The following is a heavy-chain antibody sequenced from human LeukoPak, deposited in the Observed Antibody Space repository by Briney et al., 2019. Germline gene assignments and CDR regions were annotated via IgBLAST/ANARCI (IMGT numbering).Heavy chain of an antibody. CDR3: AKDTYYYDSSGYYPS. J-gene: IGHJ4*02. CDR1: GFTFSSYS. Sequence: GGSLRLSCAASGFTFSSYSMNWVRQAPGKGLEWVSSISSRSRYLYYADSVKGRITISRDNAKNSLYLQMNSLRAEDTAVYYCAKDTYYYDSSGYYPSWGQGTLVTVSS. V-gene: IGHV3-21*01. D-gene: IGHD3-22*01. CDR2: ISSRSRYL.